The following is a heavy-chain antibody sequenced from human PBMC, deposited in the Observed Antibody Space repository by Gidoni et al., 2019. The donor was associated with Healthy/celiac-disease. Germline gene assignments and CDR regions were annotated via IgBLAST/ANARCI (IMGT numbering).Heavy chain of an antibody. J-gene: IGHJ4*02. Sequence: EVQLVEYGGGLVQPGRSLRLSCAASGFSFGHYAMNLGRQAPGKVLEWISHSNSGSINIFYTDSVKGRFTISRDNAENSLYLQMNSLRDEDTAVYYCARVDYADYIGDEYWGQGTLVTVSS. D-gene: IGHD4-17*01. CDR1: GFSFGHYA. CDR2: SNSGSINI. CDR3: ARVDYADYIGDEY. V-gene: IGHV3-48*02.